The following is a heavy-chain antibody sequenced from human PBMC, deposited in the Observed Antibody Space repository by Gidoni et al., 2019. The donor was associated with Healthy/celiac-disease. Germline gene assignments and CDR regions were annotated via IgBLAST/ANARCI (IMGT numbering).Heavy chain of an antibody. D-gene: IGHD1-1*01. V-gene: IGHV3-30*03. CDR1: GFTFSSYD. J-gene: IGHJ4*02. CDR3: AVLELAY. Sequence: QVQLVDSGGGVVQPGRSLRLSCAASGFTFSSYDMHWVRQAPGKGLEWVAVIPYDGSNKYYADSVKGRFTISRDNSKNTLYLQMNSLRAEDTAVYYCAVLELAYWGQGTLVTVSS. CDR2: IPYDGSNK.